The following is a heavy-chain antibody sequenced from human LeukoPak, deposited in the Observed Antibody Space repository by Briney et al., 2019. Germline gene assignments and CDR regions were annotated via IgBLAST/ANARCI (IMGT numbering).Heavy chain of an antibody. CDR1: GYSFSNYW. Sequence: GESLKISCKGSGYSFSNYWIGRVRQMPGKGLEWMGIIYPGDSDTRYSPSFEGQVTISADKSISTAYLQWSSLKASDTAMYYCARRAYCGGDCYVDYWGQGTLVTVSS. V-gene: IGHV5-51*01. D-gene: IGHD2-21*02. J-gene: IGHJ4*02. CDR3: ARRAYCGGDCYVDY. CDR2: IYPGDSDT.